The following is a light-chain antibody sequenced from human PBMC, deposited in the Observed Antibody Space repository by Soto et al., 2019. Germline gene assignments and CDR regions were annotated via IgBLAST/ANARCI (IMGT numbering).Light chain of an antibody. CDR3: SSYTSGNTLL. Sequence: QSALTQPASVSGSPGQSITISCTGTSSDVGRYDYVSWYQQHPGKAPKLVIFDVDNRPSGVSTRFSGSKSGNTASLTISGLQAEDDADYYCSSYTSGNTLLFGGGTKVTVL. V-gene: IGLV2-14*03. CDR1: SSDVGRYDY. J-gene: IGLJ2*01. CDR2: DVD.